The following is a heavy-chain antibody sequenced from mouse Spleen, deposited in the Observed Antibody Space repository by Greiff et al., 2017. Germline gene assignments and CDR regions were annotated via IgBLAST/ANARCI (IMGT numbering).Heavy chain of an antibody. J-gene: IGHJ4*01. CDR2: IWGDGST. Sequence: QVQLKESGPGLVAPSQSLSITCTVSGFSLTGYGVNWVRQPPGKGLEWLGMIWGDGSTDYNSALKSRLSISKDNSKSQVFLKMNSLQTDDTARYYCAREDYCGNLYDYAMDYGGKGTSVTVSS. CDR3: AREDYCGNLYDYAMDY. CDR1: GFSLTGYG. D-gene: IGHD2-1*01. V-gene: IGHV2-6-7*01.